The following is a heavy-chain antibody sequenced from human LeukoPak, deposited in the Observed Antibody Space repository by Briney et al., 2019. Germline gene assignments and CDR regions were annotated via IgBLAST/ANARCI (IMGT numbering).Heavy chain of an antibody. D-gene: IGHD6-6*01. CDR1: GYTFTSYA. CDR3: ARARIAATSHWFDP. V-gene: IGHV1-3*01. J-gene: IGHJ5*02. Sequence: ASVKVSCKASGYTFTSYAMHWVRQAPGQRLEWMGWINAGNGNTKYSQKFQGRDTITRDTSASTAYMELSSLRSEDTAVYYCARARIAATSHWFDPWGQGTLVTVPS. CDR2: INAGNGNT.